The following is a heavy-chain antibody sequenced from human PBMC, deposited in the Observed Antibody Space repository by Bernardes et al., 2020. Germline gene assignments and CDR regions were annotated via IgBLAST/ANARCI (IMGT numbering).Heavy chain of an antibody. CDR2: IYSSGST. D-gene: IGHD3-10*01. Sequence: GGSLRLSCAASGFTVNTNYMSWVRQAPGKGLEWVSVIYSSGSTYYADSVKGRFTISRDISENTLFLQMNSLRVEDTAVYYCARGGTMVRGGFDPWGQGTLVTVSS. CDR3: ARGGTMVRGGFDP. J-gene: IGHJ5*02. CDR1: GFTVNTNY. V-gene: IGHV3-66*01.